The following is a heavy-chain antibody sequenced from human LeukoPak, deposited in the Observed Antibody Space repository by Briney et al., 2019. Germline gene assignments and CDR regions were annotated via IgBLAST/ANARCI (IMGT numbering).Heavy chain of an antibody. V-gene: IGHV4-61*02. CDR2: IYTSGST. CDR1: GGSISSGIYY. D-gene: IGHD2-2*01. J-gene: IGHJ5*02. CDR3: ARERHIVVGGFDP. Sequence: SQTLSLTCTVSGGSISSGIYYWSWIRQPAGKGLEWIGRIYTSGSTNYNPSLKSRVTISVDTSKNQFSLKLSSVTAADTAVYYCARERHIVVGGFDPWGQGTLVTVSS.